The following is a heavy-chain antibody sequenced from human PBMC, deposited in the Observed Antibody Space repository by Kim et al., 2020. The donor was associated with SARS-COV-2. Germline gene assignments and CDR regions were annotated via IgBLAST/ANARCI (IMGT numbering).Heavy chain of an antibody. CDR3: ARVLTSGWSYFDY. J-gene: IGHJ4*02. Sequence: GGSLRLSCAASGFTFSNYSMNWVRQAPGKGLEWISSISSSGSYIYYADSMKGRFTISRDNARASLYLQMNSLRAEDTAVDYCARVLTSGWSYFDYWGQGT. CDR1: GFTFSNYS. D-gene: IGHD6-19*01. CDR2: ISSSGSYI. V-gene: IGHV3-21*01.